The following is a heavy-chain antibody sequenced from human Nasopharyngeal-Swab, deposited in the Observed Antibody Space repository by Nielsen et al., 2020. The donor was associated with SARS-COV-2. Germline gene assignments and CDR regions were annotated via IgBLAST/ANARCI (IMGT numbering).Heavy chain of an antibody. Sequence: GESLKISCAASGFTFSSYGLHWVRLAPGKGLEWVAVISYDGSNKLYADSVKGRFTISRDKSKNTLYLQMNSLRAEDTAVYYCAKDREGQYTGYDWMVGYFDYWGQGTLVTVSS. J-gene: IGHJ4*02. CDR3: AKDREGQYTGYDWMVGYFDY. D-gene: IGHD5-12*01. CDR1: GFTFSSYG. CDR2: ISYDGSNK. V-gene: IGHV3-30*18.